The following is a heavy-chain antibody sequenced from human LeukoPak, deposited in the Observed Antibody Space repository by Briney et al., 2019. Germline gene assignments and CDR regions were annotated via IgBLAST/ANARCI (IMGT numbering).Heavy chain of an antibody. Sequence: KTSETLSLTCAVYGGSFSGYYWSWIRQPPGKGLEWIGEINHSGSTNYNPSLKSRVTISVDTSKNQFSLKLSSVTAADTAVYYCARGLAVAGIYWGQGTLVTVSS. J-gene: IGHJ4*02. D-gene: IGHD6-19*01. V-gene: IGHV4-34*01. CDR1: GGSFSGYY. CDR3: ARGLAVAGIY. CDR2: INHSGST.